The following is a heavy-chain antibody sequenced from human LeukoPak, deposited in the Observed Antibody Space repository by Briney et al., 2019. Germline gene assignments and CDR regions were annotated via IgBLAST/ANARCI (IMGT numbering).Heavy chain of an antibody. CDR3: TRHGDYSYYYYGMDV. D-gene: IGHD4-17*01. CDR1: GFTFSGSA. J-gene: IGHJ6*02. Sequence: PGGSLRLSCAASGFTFSGSAMHWVRQASGKGLEWVGRIRSKANSYATAYAASVKGRFTISRDGSKNTAYLQMNSLKTEDTAVYYCTRHGDYSYYYYGMDVWGQGTTVTVSS. V-gene: IGHV3-73*01. CDR2: IRSKANSYAT.